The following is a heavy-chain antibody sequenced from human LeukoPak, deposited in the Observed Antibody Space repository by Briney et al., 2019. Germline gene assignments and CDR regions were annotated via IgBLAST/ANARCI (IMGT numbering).Heavy chain of an antibody. CDR2: ISSSSSTI. J-gene: IGHJ4*01. Sequence: GGSLRLSCAASGFTFSSYSMNWVRQAPGKGLEWVSYISSSSSTIYYADSVKGRFTISRDNAKNSLYLQMNSLRAEDTAVYYCARSYYDILTGYHYFDYWGQGTLVTVSS. CDR3: ARSYYDILTGYHYFDY. CDR1: GFTFSSYS. D-gene: IGHD3-9*01. V-gene: IGHV3-48*04.